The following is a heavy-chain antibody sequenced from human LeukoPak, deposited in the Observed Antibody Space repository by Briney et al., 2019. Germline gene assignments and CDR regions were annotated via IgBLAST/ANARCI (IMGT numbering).Heavy chain of an antibody. CDR1: GFTFSSYS. CDR2: ISSSSSYI. CDR3: TTGRYYYDSSGFDY. J-gene: IGHJ4*02. V-gene: IGHV3-21*03. D-gene: IGHD3-22*01. Sequence: GGSLRLSCAASGFTFSSYSMNWVRQAPGKGLEWVSSISSSSSYIYYADSVKGRFTISRDNAKNSLYLQMNSLKTEDTAVYYCTTGRYYYDSSGFDYWGQGTLVTVSS.